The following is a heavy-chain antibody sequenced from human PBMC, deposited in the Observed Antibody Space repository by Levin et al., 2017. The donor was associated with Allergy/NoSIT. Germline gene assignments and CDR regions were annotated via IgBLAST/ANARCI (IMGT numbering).Heavy chain of an antibody. CDR2: ITGLGGDT. V-gene: IGHV3-23*01. Sequence: PGGSLRLSCVASGFSFSTYGMTWVRQAPGKGLEWVSAITGLGGDTYYAASVKGRFTISRDNSKNTLFLQMNSLRAEDSAVYYCAKFVAFDIWGQGTVVNVSS. CDR1: GFSFSTYG. CDR3: AKFVAFDI. J-gene: IGHJ3*02.